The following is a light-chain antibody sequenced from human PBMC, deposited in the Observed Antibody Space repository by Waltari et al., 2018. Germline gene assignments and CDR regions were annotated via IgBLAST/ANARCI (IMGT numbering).Light chain of an antibody. V-gene: IGLV4-69*01. CDR2: LNTDGSH. CDR1: SGHTNYP. CDR3: QTWATGIQV. Sequence: QLVLTQSPSASASLGASVKLTCTLSSGHTNYPIAWHHQQPEKGPRYLMKLNTDGSHTKGDGIPDRFSGSSSGAERYLTISSLQSEDEADYYCQTWATGIQVFGGGTKLTVL. J-gene: IGLJ2*01.